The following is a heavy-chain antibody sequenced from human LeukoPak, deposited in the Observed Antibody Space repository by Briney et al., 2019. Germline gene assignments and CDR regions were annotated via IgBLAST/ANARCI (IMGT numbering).Heavy chain of an antibody. V-gene: IGHV1-18*01. Sequence: GASVKVSCKASGYTFTNYGISWVRQAPGQGLEWMGWISANTGNTNYPQKLQGRVTMTTDTSTSTAYMELRSLRSDDTAVYYCARDLTTVTHEYWGQGTLVTVSS. CDR3: ARDLTTVTHEY. CDR2: ISANTGNT. D-gene: IGHD4-17*01. J-gene: IGHJ4*02. CDR1: GYTFTNYG.